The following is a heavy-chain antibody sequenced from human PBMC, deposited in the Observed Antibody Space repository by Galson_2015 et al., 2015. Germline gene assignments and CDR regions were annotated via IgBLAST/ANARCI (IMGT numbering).Heavy chain of an antibody. CDR1: GFSFKSSG. CDR2: IWYDGSKK. D-gene: IGHD6-13*01. CDR3: ARVVQQLAYGMDV. V-gene: IGHV3-33*01. J-gene: IGHJ6*02. Sequence: SLRLSCAASGFSFKSSGMHWVRQAPGKGLEWVAIIWYDGSKKYYLDSLKGRFTISRDNSKNTLYLDMNGLRVEDTAVYYCARVVQQLAYGMDVWGQGTTVTVSS.